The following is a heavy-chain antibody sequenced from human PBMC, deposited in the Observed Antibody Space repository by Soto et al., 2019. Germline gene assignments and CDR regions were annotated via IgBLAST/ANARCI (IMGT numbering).Heavy chain of an antibody. D-gene: IGHD3-3*01. CDR1: GGSISSGDYY. CDR3: ARLRRITIFGVVIDIDDY. J-gene: IGHJ4*02. CDR2: IYYSGST. Sequence: PSETLSLTCTVWGGSISSGDYYWSWICQPPGKGLEWIGYIYYSGSTYYNPSLKSRVTISVDTSKNQFSLKLSSVTAADTAVYYCARLRRITIFGVVIDIDDYWGQGTLVTVSS. V-gene: IGHV4-30-4*01.